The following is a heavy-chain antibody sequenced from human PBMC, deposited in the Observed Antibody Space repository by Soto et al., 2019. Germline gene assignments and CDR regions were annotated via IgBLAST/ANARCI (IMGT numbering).Heavy chain of an antibody. D-gene: IGHD3-3*01. CDR1: GFTFSNAW. CDR3: TTSLNDFWSGYGY. Sequence: GGSLRLSCAASGFTFSNAWMNWVRQAPGKGLEWVGRIKSKTDGGTTDYAAPVKGRFTISRDDSKTTLYLQMNSLKTEDTAVYYCTTSLNDFWSGYGYWGQGTLVTVSS. V-gene: IGHV3-15*07. J-gene: IGHJ4*02. CDR2: IKSKTDGGTT.